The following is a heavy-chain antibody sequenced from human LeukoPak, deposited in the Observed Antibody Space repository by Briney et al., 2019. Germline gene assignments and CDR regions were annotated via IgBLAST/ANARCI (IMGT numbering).Heavy chain of an antibody. CDR3: ARGPWYDFWSGYHDYFDY. Sequence: PSETLSLTCAVSGDSISSDIWWNWVRQPPGKGLEWIGEIHHSGSTNYNPSLKSRVTISVDTSKNQFSLKLSSVTAADTAVYYCARGPWYDFWSGYHDYFDYWGQGTLVTVSS. CDR1: GDSISSDIW. D-gene: IGHD3-3*01. J-gene: IGHJ4*02. CDR2: IHHSGST. V-gene: IGHV4-4*02.